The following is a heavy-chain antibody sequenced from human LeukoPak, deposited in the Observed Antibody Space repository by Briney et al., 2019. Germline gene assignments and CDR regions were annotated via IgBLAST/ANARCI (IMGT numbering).Heavy chain of an antibody. J-gene: IGHJ4*02. CDR1: GYTFTGYY. CDR2: IDPNSGGT. V-gene: IGHV1-2*02. D-gene: IGHD6-13*01. CDR3: ATKGGSRLYYFDY. Sequence: GASVKVSCKASGYTFTGYYIHWVRQAPGQGLEWMGWIDPNSGGTNYAQKLQGRVTMTTDTSTSTAYMELRSLGSDDTAVYYCATKGGSRLYYFDYWGQGTLVTVSS.